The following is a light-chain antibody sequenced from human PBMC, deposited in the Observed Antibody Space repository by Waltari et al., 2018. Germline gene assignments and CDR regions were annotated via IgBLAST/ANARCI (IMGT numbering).Light chain of an antibody. Sequence: CYQRPPGKVPRGMMYDVSERPSGVSTRRSGSQSGNTASLAISGVQTEDEADYYCSSYTISSAMVFGGATKLTVL. V-gene: IGLV2-14*04. J-gene: IGLJ2*01. CDR2: DVS. CDR3: SSYTISSAMV.